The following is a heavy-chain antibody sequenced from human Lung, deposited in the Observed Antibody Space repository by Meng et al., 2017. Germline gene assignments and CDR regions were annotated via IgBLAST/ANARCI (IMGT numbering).Heavy chain of an antibody. CDR3: ARGYDILTGPPLDY. J-gene: IGHJ4*02. CDR2: NNHSGST. V-gene: IGHV4-34*01. D-gene: IGHD3-9*01. Sequence: QVQVKHWGAGLLKASSALSLTCAVYGASFSGYYWSGIRQPPGKGLEWIGENNHSGSTNYNPSLKSRVTISVDTSKNQFSLKLSSVTAADTAVYYCARGYDILTGPPLDYWGQGTLVTVS. CDR1: GASFSGYY.